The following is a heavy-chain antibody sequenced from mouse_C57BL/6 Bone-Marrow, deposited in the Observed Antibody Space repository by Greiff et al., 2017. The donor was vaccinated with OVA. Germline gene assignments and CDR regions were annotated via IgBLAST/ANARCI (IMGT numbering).Heavy chain of an antibody. V-gene: IGHV2-9-1*01. Sequence: VKLVESGPGLVAPSQSLSITCTVSGFSLTSYAISWVRQPPGKGLEWLGVIWTGGSTNYNSALKSRLSISKDNSKSQVFLKMNSLQTDDTARYYCARKGWFPYYYAMDYWGQGTSVTVSS. CDR1: GFSLTSYA. J-gene: IGHJ4*01. CDR3: ARKGWFPYYYAMDY. CDR2: IWTGGST. D-gene: IGHD2-3*01.